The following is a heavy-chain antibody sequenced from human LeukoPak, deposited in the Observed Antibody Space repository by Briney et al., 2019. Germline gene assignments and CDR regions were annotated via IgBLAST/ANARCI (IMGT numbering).Heavy chain of an antibody. J-gene: IGHJ3*02. CDR3: ARQTVTTFSDAFDI. D-gene: IGHD4-17*01. Sequence: GGTLRLSCAASGFTFSSYGMSWVRQAPGKGLEWVSAISTTGGSTYYADSVKGRFTISRDNSKNTLYLQMNSLRAEDTAVYYCARQTVTTFSDAFDIWGQGTMVTVSS. CDR1: GFTFSSYG. CDR2: ISTTGGST. V-gene: IGHV3-23*01.